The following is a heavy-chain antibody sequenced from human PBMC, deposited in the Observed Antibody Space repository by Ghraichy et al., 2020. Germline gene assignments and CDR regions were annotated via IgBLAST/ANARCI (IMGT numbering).Heavy chain of an antibody. J-gene: IGHJ6*02. D-gene: IGHD3-3*01. Sequence: SETLSLTCAVYGGSFSGYYWSWIRQPPGKGLEWIGEINHSGSTNYNPSLKSRVTISVDTSKNQFSLKLSSVTAAETAVYYCARGGITIFGVVIGDYYGMDVWGQGTTVTVSS. CDR1: GGSFSGYY. CDR2: INHSGST. V-gene: IGHV4-34*01. CDR3: ARGGITIFGVVIGDYYGMDV.